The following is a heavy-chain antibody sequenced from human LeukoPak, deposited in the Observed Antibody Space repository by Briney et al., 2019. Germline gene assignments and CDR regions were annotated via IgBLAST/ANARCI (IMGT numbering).Heavy chain of an antibody. CDR3: ARSLLRLGELSTRYNFDY. CDR1: GYTFTSYY. V-gene: IGHV1-46*01. Sequence: ASVKVSCKASGYTFTSYYMHWVRQAPGQGLEWMGIINPSGGSTSYAQKFQGRVTMTRDMSTSTVYMELSSLRSDDTAVYYCARSLLRLGELSTRYNFDYWGQGTLVTVSS. J-gene: IGHJ4*02. CDR2: INPSGGST. D-gene: IGHD3-16*02.